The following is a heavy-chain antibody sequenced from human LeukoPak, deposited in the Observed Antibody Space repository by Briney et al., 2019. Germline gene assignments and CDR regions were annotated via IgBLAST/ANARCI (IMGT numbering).Heavy chain of an antibody. CDR2: INHSGST. CDR3: ARGAYYYGSGSYFPPYYFDY. D-gene: IGHD3-10*01. J-gene: IGHJ4*02. V-gene: IGHV4-34*01. CDR1: GGSFSGYY. Sequence: SETLSLTCAVYGGSFSGYYWSWIRQPPGKELEWIGEINHSGSTNYNPSLKSRVTISVDTSKNQFSLKLSSVTAADTAVYYCARGAYYYGSGSYFPPYYFDYWGQGTLVTVSS.